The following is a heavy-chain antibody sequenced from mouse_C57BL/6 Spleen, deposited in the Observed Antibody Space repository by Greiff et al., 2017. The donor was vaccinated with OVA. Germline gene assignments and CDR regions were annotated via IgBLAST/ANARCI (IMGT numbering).Heavy chain of an antibody. D-gene: IGHD1-1*01. V-gene: IGHV1-61*01. CDR2: IYPSDSET. CDR3: ARRYYGSSYGYFDY. Sequence: VQLQQSGAELVRPGSSVKLSCKASGYTFTSYWMDWVKQRPGQGLEWIGNIYPSDSETHYNQKFKDKATLTVDKSSSTAYMQLSSLTSEDSAVYYCARRYYGSSYGYFDYWGQGTTLTVSS. CDR1: GYTFTSYW. J-gene: IGHJ2*01.